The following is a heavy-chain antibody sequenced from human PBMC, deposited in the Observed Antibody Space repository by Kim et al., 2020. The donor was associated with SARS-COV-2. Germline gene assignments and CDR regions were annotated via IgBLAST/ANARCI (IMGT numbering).Heavy chain of an antibody. Sequence: SETLSLTCTVSGGSISSYYWSWIRQPPGKGLEWIGYIYYSGSTNYNPSLKSRVTISVDTSKNQFSLKLSSVTAADTAVYYCARRADWNYVPYFDYWGQGTLVTVSS. CDR1: GGSISSYY. D-gene: IGHD1-7*01. CDR2: IYYSGST. CDR3: ARRADWNYVPYFDY. J-gene: IGHJ4*02. V-gene: IGHV4-59*13.